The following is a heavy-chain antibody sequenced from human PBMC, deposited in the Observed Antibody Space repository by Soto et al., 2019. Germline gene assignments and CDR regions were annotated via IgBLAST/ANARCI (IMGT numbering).Heavy chain of an antibody. V-gene: IGHV1-18*01. J-gene: IGHJ4*02. CDR2: ISAYNGNT. Sequence: QVQLVQSGAEVKKPGASVKVSCKASGYTFTSYGISWVRQAPGQGLEGMGWISAYNGNTKYVQKLQGRGSMTTDTATSTTYMELRSLRPDDTAVYDCAREPNYFGDWCQGTLVTVSS. CDR3: AREPNYFGD. CDR1: GYTFTSYG.